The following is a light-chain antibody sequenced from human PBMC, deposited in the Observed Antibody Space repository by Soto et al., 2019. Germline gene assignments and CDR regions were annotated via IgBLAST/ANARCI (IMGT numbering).Light chain of an antibody. CDR1: SSNIGAGYD. CDR3: QSYDSSLSGSDV. V-gene: IGLV1-40*01. Sequence: VLTQPPSVSGAPGQRVAISCTWSSSNIGAGYDVHWYQQLPGTAPKLLIYGNNNRPSGVPDRFSGSTSGTSASLAITGLQAEDEADYYCQSYDSSLSGSDVFGTGTKVTV. CDR2: GNN. J-gene: IGLJ1*01.